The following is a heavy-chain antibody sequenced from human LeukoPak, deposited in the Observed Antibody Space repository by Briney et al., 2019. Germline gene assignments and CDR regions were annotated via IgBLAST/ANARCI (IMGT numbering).Heavy chain of an antibody. CDR3: ARDHTTYSMDV. D-gene: IGHD1-1*01. CDR1: GGFISAYY. V-gene: IGHV4-4*07. J-gene: IGHJ6*02. CDR2: IFPDGTT. Sequence: SETLSLTCSVSGGFISAYYWSWVRHRAGKGLEWIGRIFPDGTTHYIASLKSRVNMSLDSSKTRFSLSLMSVTAADTAVYFCARDHTTYSMDVWGPGTTVIVS.